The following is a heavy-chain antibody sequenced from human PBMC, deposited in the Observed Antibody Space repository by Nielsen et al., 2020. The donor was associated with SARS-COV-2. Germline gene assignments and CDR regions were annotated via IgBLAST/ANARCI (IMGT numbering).Heavy chain of an antibody. V-gene: IGHV3-7*03. J-gene: IGHJ5*02. CDR3: ARVDSTRVFAILHWFDP. D-gene: IGHD2-21*01. Sequence: GGSLRLSCAASGVTFSSYIMYWVRQAPGKGLEWVANINPDGTEKNYVDSVKGRFTISKDNAKNSLSLQMSTLRVEDTAVYYCARVDSTRVFAILHWFDPWGQGTLVTVSS. CDR1: GVTFSSYI. CDR2: INPDGTEK.